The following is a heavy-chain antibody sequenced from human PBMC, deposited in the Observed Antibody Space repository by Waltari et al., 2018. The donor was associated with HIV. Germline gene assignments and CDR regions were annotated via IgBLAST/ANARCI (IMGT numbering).Heavy chain of an antibody. J-gene: IGHJ3*02. Sequence: EVQLVESGGGLVQPGGSLRLSCAASGFTFSSYDMHWVRQATGKGLEWVSAIGTAGDTYYPGSVKGRFTISRENAKNSLYLQMNSLRAEDTAVYYCARRDYDGGAFDIWGQGTMVTVSS. CDR1: GFTFSSYD. CDR3: ARRDYDGGAFDI. V-gene: IGHV3-13*01. D-gene: IGHD3-22*01. CDR2: IGTAGDT.